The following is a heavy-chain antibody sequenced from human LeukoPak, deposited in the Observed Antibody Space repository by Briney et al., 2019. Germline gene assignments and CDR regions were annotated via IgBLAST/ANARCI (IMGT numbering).Heavy chain of an antibody. CDR2: IISSSSYI. J-gene: IGHJ4*02. Sequence: GGSLRLSCAASGFTFSTYSMNWVRQAPGKGLEWVSSIISSSSYIYYADSVKGRFTISRDNAKNSLYLQMNSLRAEDTAVYYCARDPQYCGGGSCYSFDYWGQGTLVTVSS. V-gene: IGHV3-21*01. CDR1: GFTFSTYS. CDR3: ARDPQYCGGGSCYSFDY. D-gene: IGHD2-15*01.